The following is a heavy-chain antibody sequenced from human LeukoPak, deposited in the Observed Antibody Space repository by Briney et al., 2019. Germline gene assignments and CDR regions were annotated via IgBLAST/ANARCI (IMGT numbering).Heavy chain of an antibody. D-gene: IGHD1-26*01. CDR3: AGLVGRYSSSLYYYYFDY. Sequence: SETLSLTCTVSGDSINSLDLWSWVRQPPGKGLEWIGEMYLSGTTHSNPSVKSRVTISIDKSKNQFFLNLSSVTAADTAVYYCAGLVGRYSSSLYYYYFDYWGQGTLVTVSS. V-gene: IGHV4-4*02. CDR1: GDSINSLDL. J-gene: IGHJ4*02. CDR2: MYLSGTT.